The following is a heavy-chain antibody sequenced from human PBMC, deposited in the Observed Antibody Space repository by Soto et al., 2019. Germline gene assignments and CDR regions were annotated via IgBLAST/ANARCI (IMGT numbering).Heavy chain of an antibody. V-gene: IGHV1-69*13. J-gene: IGHJ4*02. Sequence: QVHLVQSGAEVKKPGSSVKVSCTSSGDTFSSYSYSWVRLVPGQGLEWMGGFSHVFGGPNYAQNFLDRVTITANQFTRTVYLGLSGLTSDDTAVYYCARGVTRGSFPPFGLWGQGTLVTVSS. CDR3: ARGVTRGSFPPFGL. CDR2: FSHVFGGP. D-gene: IGHD3-10*01. CDR1: GDTFSSYS.